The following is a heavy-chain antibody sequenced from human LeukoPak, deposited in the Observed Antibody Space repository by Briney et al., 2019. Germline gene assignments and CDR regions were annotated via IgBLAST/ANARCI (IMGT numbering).Heavy chain of an antibody. CDR1: GGSISSYY. CDR3: ASSGTMVRGVIIS. J-gene: IGHJ5*02. V-gene: IGHV4-59*07. Sequence: PSDTLSLTCTVSGGSISSYYWSRIRQPPGKGLEWIGYIDYSGSTNYHPCLKSRVTISVDTSKNQFSLKLSSVTAADTAVYYCASSGTMVRGVIISWGQGTLVTVSA. D-gene: IGHD3-10*01. CDR2: IDYSGST.